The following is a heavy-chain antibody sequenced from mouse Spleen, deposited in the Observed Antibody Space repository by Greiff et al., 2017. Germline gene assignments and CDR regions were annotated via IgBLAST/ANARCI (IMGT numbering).Heavy chain of an antibody. CDR1: GFSLTSYG. D-gene: IGHD2-4*01. J-gene: IGHJ4*01. CDR3: AREIYYDYDIYAMDY. V-gene: IGHV2-2*01. Sequence: VQLQQSGPGLVQPSQSLSITCTVSGFSLTSYGVHWVRQSPGKGLEWLGVIWSGGSTDYNAAFISRLSISKDNSKSQVFFKMNSLQADDTAIYYCAREIYYDYDIYAMDYWGQGTSVTVSS. CDR2: IWSGGST.